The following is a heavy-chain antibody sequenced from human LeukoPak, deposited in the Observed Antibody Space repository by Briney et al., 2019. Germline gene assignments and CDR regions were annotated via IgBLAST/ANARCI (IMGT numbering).Heavy chain of an antibody. V-gene: IGHV4-34*01. D-gene: IGHD6-19*01. J-gene: IGHJ4*02. CDR2: INHSGST. CDR1: GGSFSGYY. CDR3: ARYYSSTPPYYFDY. Sequence: PSETLSLTCAVYGGSFSGYYWSWIRQPPGKGLEWIGEINHSGSTNYNPPLKRRVTISVDTSKNQFSLKLSSVTAADTAVYYCARYYSSTPPYYFDYWGQGTLVTVSS.